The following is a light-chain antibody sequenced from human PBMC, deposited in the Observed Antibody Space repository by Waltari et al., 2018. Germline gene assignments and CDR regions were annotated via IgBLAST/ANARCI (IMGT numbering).Light chain of an antibody. CDR1: QTVRTY. V-gene: IGKV3-11*01. Sequence: EIVLTQSPATLSLSPGGRATLSCRASQTVRTYLAWYQQKPGQAPRLLIFDASSRATGIPAKFSGSGSGTDFTLTVSNLEPEDFAIYYCQQRSNRPYTFGQGTRVEIK. CDR3: QQRSNRPYT. CDR2: DAS. J-gene: IGKJ2*01.